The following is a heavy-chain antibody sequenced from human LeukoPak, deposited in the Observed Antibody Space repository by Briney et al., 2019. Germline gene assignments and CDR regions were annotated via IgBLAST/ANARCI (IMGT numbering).Heavy chain of an antibody. Sequence: ASVKVSCKASGGTFSSYAISWVRQAPGQGLEWMGRIIPILGIANYAQKFQGRVTITADKSTSTAYMELSSLRSEDTAVYYCASLGGYYDSSGYLNWFDPWGQGTLVTVSS. V-gene: IGHV1-69*04. D-gene: IGHD3-22*01. CDR2: IIPILGIA. J-gene: IGHJ5*02. CDR1: GGTFSSYA. CDR3: ASLGGYYDSSGYLNWFDP.